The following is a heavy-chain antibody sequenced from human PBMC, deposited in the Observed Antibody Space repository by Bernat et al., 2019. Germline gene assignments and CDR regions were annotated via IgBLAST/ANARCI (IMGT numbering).Heavy chain of an antibody. CDR1: GFTFSSYA. J-gene: IGHJ4*02. D-gene: IGHD4-17*01. Sequence: QVQLVESGGGVVQPGRSLRLSCAASGFTFSSYAMHWVRQAPGKGLEWVAVISYDGSNKYYADSVKGRFTISRDNSKNTLYLQMNSLRAEDTAVYYCARARYGDYGPFDYWGQGTLVTVSS. V-gene: IGHV3-30-3*01. CDR2: ISYDGSNK. CDR3: ARARYGDYGPFDY.